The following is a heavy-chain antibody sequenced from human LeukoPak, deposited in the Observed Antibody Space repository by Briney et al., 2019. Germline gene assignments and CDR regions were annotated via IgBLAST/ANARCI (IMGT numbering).Heavy chain of an antibody. CDR3: VRDFRSADY. Sequence: GGSLRLSCAASGFTFSSYAMSWVRQAPGKGPMWVSRICPDGTGISYADSVKARFTTSRDNAKNTVYLQMNSLREEDTAVYYCVRDFRSADYWGQGTLVTVSS. V-gene: IGHV3-74*01. CDR1: GFTFSSYA. CDR2: ICPDGTGI. J-gene: IGHJ4*02.